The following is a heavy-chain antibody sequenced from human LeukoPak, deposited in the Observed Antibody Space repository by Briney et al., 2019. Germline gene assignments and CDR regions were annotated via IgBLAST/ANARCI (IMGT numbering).Heavy chain of an antibody. CDR3: AREEVGYDAFDI. Sequence: VASVKVSCKASGYTFTGYYMHWVRQAPGQGLEWMGWINPNSGGTNYAQKFQGRVTMTRDTSISTAYMELSRLRSDDTAVYYCAREEVGYDAFDIWGQGTMVTVSS. CDR1: GYTFTGYY. CDR2: INPNSGGT. J-gene: IGHJ3*02. D-gene: IGHD1-26*01. V-gene: IGHV1-2*02.